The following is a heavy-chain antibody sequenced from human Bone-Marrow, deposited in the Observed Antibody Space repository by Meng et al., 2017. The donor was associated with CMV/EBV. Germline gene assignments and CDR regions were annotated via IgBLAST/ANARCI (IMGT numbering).Heavy chain of an antibody. Sequence: ASVKVSCKASGYTFSSYGISWVRQAPGQGLEWMGWVGGCDGDTNYALEFRGRVTVTIDTSTSTAYMELRSLRSEDTAVYYCARAYLEDDYYDSSGYRGWFDPWGQGTLVTVSS. D-gene: IGHD3-22*01. CDR3: ARAYLEDDYYDSSGYRGWFDP. CDR2: VGGCDGDT. CDR1: GYTFSSYG. J-gene: IGHJ5*02. V-gene: IGHV1-18*01.